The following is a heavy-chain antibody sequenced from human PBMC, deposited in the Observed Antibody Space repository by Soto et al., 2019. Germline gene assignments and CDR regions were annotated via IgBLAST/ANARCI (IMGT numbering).Heavy chain of an antibody. V-gene: IGHV1-3*01. CDR2: INAGNGNT. CDR1: GYTFTSYA. D-gene: IGHD3-3*01. J-gene: IGHJ3*02. Sequence: QVQLVQSGAEVKKPGASVKVSCKASGYTFTSYAMHWVRQAPGQRLEWMGCINAGNGNTKYSQKFQGRVTITRDTSASTAYMELSSLRSEDTAVYYCARTPSFHYDFWSAYAFDIWGQGTMVTVSS. CDR3: ARTPSFHYDFWSAYAFDI.